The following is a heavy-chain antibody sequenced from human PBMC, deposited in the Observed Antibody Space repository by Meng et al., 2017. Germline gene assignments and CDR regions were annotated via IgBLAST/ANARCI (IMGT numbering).Heavy chain of an antibody. V-gene: IGHV4-39*07. D-gene: IGHD3-10*01. Sequence: SETLSLTCTVSGGSISSSSYYWGWIRPPPGQGLEWIGSIYYSGSTYYNPSLKSRVTISVDTSKNQFSLKLSSVTAADTAVYYCARDRADYYGSGSYYLDAFDIWGQGTMVTVSS. CDR1: GGSISSSSYY. CDR2: IYYSGST. J-gene: IGHJ3*02. CDR3: ARDRADYYGSGSYYLDAFDI.